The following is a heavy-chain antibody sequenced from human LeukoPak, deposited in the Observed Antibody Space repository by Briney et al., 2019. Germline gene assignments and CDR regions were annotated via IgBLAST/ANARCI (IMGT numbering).Heavy chain of an antibody. CDR3: ARAYGSGSYPHFDY. V-gene: IGHV4-59*01. Sequence: PSETLSLTCTVSGGSISSYYWSWIRQPPGKGLEWIGYIYYSGSTNYNPSLKSRVTISVDTSKNQFSLKLSSVTAADTAVYYCARAYGSGSYPHFDYWGQGTLVTVSS. D-gene: IGHD3-10*01. CDR1: GGSISSYY. CDR2: IYYSGST. J-gene: IGHJ4*02.